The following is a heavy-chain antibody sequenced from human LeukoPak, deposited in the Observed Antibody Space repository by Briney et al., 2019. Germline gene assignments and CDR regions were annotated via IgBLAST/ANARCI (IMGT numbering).Heavy chain of an antibody. CDR2: ISGSGGST. CDR3: TILPGYSSGWYEVNY. CDR1: GFTFSSYA. D-gene: IGHD6-13*01. J-gene: IGHJ4*02. Sequence: GGSLRLSCAASGFTFSSYAMSWVRQAPGKGLEWVSAISGSGGSTYYADSVKGRFTISRDNSRNTLYLQMNSPRAEDTAVYYCTILPGYSSGWYEVNYWGQGTLVTVSS. V-gene: IGHV3-23*01.